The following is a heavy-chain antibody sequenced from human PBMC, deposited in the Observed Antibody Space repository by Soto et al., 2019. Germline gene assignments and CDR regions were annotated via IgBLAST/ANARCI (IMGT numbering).Heavy chain of an antibody. J-gene: IGHJ5*01. CDR1: GGSISSSY. CDR2: IYYSGST. V-gene: IGHV4-59*08. CDR3: AKLTDWNHSWFDS. D-gene: IGHD1-1*01. Sequence: PSETLSLTCTVSGGSISSSYWSWIRQPPGKGLEWIGYIYYSGSTNFNPSLRSRVTMSVDTPKNQFSLKLSSVTAADTAVYYCAKLTDWNHSWFDSCGQGTWVTVSS.